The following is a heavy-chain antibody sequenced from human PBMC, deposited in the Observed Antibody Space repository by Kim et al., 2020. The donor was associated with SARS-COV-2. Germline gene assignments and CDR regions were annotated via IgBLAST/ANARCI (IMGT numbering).Heavy chain of an antibody. Sequence: SVKVSCKASGGTFSSYAISWVRQAPGQGLEWMGGIIPIFGTANYAQKFQGRVTITADESTSTAYMELSSLRSEDTAVYYCARARGNYYDSSGYRSFGYWGQGTLVTVSS. J-gene: IGHJ4*02. CDR1: GGTFSSYA. CDR2: IIPIFGTA. D-gene: IGHD3-22*01. CDR3: ARARGNYYDSSGYRSFGY. V-gene: IGHV1-69*13.